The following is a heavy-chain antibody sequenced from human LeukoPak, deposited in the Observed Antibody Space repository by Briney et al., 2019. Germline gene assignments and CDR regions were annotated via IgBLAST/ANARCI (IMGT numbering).Heavy chain of an antibody. J-gene: IGHJ6*02. Sequence: GASVKVSFKVSGYTLTELSMHWVRQAPGKGLEWMGGFDPEDGETIYAQKFQGRVTMTEDTSTDTAYMELSSLRSEDTAVYYCATAVVVPAATGYYYGMDVWGQGTTVTVSS. D-gene: IGHD2-2*01. V-gene: IGHV1-24*01. CDR1: GYTLTELS. CDR3: ATAVVVPAATGYYYGMDV. CDR2: FDPEDGET.